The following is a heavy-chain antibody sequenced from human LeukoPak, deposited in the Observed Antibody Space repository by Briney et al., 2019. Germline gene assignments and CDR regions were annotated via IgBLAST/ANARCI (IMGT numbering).Heavy chain of an antibody. Sequence: PSETLSLTCAVYGGSFSGYYWSWIRQPPGKGLEWIGEINHSGSTNYNRSLKSGVSISVETSKSRFSLKLSSVTGADTAVYYCARREWLEFDYWGQGTLVTVSS. V-gene: IGHV4-34*01. CDR1: GGSFSGYY. CDR2: INHSGST. CDR3: ARREWLEFDY. J-gene: IGHJ4*02. D-gene: IGHD6-19*01.